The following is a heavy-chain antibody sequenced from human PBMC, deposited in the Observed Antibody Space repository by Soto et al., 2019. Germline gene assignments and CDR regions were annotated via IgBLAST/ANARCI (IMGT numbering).Heavy chain of an antibody. CDR3: TTSNLGVDF. D-gene: IGHD1-1*01. CDR1: GLIFSDVW. Sequence: VGSVRLACGSSGLIFSDVWMTWVRQAPGKGLEWVGRIKTKPDDGTIDYAAPVRGRFTISRDDSKNTLYLQMTSLTPDDTGVYYCTTSNLGVDFWGPGTLVTVSS. V-gene: IGHV3-15*01. J-gene: IGHJ4*02. CDR2: IKTKPDDGTI.